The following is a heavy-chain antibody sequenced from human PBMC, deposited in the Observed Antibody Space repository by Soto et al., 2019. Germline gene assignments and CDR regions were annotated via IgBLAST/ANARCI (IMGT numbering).Heavy chain of an antibody. Sequence: PGESLKISCKGSGYSFTSYWSGWVRQMPGKGLEWMGIIYPGDSDTRYSPSFQGQVTISADKSISTAYLQWSSLKASDTAMYYCARLEGDIVVVPAASETYYFDYWGQGTLVTVSS. CDR2: IYPGDSDT. V-gene: IGHV5-51*01. CDR1: GYSFTSYW. CDR3: ARLEGDIVVVPAASETYYFDY. J-gene: IGHJ4*02. D-gene: IGHD2-2*01.